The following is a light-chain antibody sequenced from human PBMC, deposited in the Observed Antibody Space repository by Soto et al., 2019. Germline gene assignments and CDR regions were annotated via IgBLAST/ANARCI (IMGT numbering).Light chain of an antibody. CDR3: QQYYGTPLT. CDR2: WAS. CDR1: QSVLFSSNNKKY. Sequence: DIVMTQSPDSLAVSLGERATINCKSSQSVLFSSNNKKYLAWYQQKPGQPPKMLIYWASTRESGVPDRFSGSGPGTDFTLTISSLQAEDVSVYYCQQYYGTPLTFGQGTKVEIK. J-gene: IGKJ1*01. V-gene: IGKV4-1*01.